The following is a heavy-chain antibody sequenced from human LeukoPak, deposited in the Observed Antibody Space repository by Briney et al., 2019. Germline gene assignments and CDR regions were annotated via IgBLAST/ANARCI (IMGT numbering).Heavy chain of an antibody. D-gene: IGHD3-10*01. J-gene: IGHJ6*03. CDR2: ISSASGSI. CDR1: GFTFSGYS. Sequence: GGSLRLSCAASGFTFSGYSMNWVRQAPGKGLEWVSYISSASGSIYYADSVRGRFTISRDNAKNTLYLQMNSLRAEDTAVYYCAKLPGSNYYYMDVWGKGTTVTGSS. CDR3: AKLPGSNYYYMDV. V-gene: IGHV3-48*04.